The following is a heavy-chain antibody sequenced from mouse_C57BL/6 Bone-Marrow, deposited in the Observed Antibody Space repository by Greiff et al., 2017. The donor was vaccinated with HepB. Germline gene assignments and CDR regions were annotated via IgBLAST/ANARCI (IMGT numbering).Heavy chain of an antibody. CDR2: IYPGDGDT. Sequence: VQLVESGAELVKPGASVKISCKASGYAFSSYWMNWVKQRPGKGLEWIGQIYPGDGDTNYNGKFKGKATLTADKSSSTAYMQLSSLTSEDSAVYFCARRGYGSPMDYWGQGTSVTVSS. V-gene: IGHV1-80*01. D-gene: IGHD1-1*01. CDR3: ARRGYGSPMDY. CDR1: GYAFSSYW. J-gene: IGHJ4*01.